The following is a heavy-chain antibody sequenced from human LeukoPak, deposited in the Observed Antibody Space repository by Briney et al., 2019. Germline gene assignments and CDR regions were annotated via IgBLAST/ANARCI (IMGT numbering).Heavy chain of an antibody. J-gene: IGHJ4*02. CDR1: GYTLTELS. Sequence: SCKVSGYTLTELSMHWVRQAPGKGLEWVAVISYDGSNKYYADSVKGRFTISRDNSKNTLYLQMNSLRAEDTAVYYCARDHDLDYWGQGTLVTVSS. CDR3: ARDHDLDY. CDR2: ISYDGSNK. V-gene: IGHV3-30-3*01.